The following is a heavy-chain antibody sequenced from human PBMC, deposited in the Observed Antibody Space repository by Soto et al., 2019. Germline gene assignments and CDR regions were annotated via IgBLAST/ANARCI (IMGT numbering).Heavy chain of an antibody. V-gene: IGHV4-59*12. CDR3: ARDPPFLGYDY. D-gene: IGHD3-3*01. J-gene: IGHJ4*02. Sequence: PSETLSLTCTVFGGSISSSYWSWIRQPPGKGLEWIGYIYDSGSTYYNSSLKSRVTMSVDTSKNQFSLKLSSVTAADTAVYYCARDPPFLGYDYWGQGTLVTSPQ. CDR2: IYDSGST. CDR1: GGSISSSY.